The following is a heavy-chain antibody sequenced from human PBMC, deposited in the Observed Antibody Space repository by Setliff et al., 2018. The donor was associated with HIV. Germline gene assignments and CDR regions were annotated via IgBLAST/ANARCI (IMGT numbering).Heavy chain of an antibody. CDR2: IYYSGST. CDR3: ARGMLRSSWYAHHDAFDI. D-gene: IGHD6-13*01. CDR1: GYSISSSHW. J-gene: IGHJ3*02. V-gene: IGHV4-28*03. Sequence: SETLSLTCAVSGYSISSSHWWGWIRQPPGKGLEWIGYIYYSGSTNYNPSLKSRVTMSVDTSKNRFSLKLSSVTAADTAVYYCARGMLRSSWYAHHDAFDIWGQGTMVTVS.